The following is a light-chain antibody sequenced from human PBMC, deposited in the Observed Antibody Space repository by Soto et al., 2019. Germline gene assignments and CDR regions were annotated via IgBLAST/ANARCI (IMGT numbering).Light chain of an antibody. CDR1: SSDVGGYNY. Sequence: QSALTQPASVSGSPGQSITISCTGTSSDVGGYNYVSWYQQHPGKAPKLMIYDVNNRPSGVSNRFSGSKSGNTASLTISGLTAEDEDDYYCSSYTSSSTLVVFGGGTKLTVL. V-gene: IGLV2-14*01. CDR3: SSYTSSSTLVV. CDR2: DVN. J-gene: IGLJ2*01.